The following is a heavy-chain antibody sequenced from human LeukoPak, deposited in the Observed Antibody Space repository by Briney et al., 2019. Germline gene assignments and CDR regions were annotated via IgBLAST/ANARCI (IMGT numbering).Heavy chain of an antibody. J-gene: IGHJ3*02. CDR3: ARDLTLDRVGGNFDI. CDR2: IYYSGST. V-gene: IGHV4-61*01. Sequence: SETLSLTCTVSGYYISSAYYWGWIRQPPGKGLVWIGYIYYSGSTNYNPSLKSRVTISVDTSKNQFSLKLSSVTAADTAVYYCARDLTLDRVGGNFDIWGQGTMVTVSS. D-gene: IGHD1-1*01. CDR1: GYYISSAYY.